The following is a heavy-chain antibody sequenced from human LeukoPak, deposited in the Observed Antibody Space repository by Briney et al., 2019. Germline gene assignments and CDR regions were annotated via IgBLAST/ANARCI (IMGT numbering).Heavy chain of an antibody. V-gene: IGHV3-21*04. J-gene: IGHJ4*02. CDR3: ANAPAVYCSSTSCLDY. D-gene: IGHD2-2*01. CDR2: ISSSSKYI. Sequence: GGSLRLSCAASEFTFSSYNMNWVRQAPGKGLEWVSYISSSSKYIYYADSVKGRFTISRDNAKNSLYLQMNSLRAEDTAVYYCANAPAVYCSSTSCLDYWGQGTLVTVSS. CDR1: EFTFSSYN.